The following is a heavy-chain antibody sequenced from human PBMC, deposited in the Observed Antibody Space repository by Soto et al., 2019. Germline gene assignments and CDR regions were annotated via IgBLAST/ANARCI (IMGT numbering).Heavy chain of an antibody. CDR1: GFTFSDYA. J-gene: IGHJ4*02. V-gene: IGHV3-30*18. D-gene: IGHD6-19*01. Sequence: VQLVESGGGVVQPGRSLRLSCAASGFTFSDYAMHWVRQAPGKGLEWVAVVSHDGRNAHYADSVKGRFTIARDSSKNTVSLEMTSLRAEDTAVYYCAKGGRQWLVTSDFNYWGQGALVTVSS. CDR3: AKGGRQWLVTSDFNY. CDR2: VSHDGRNA.